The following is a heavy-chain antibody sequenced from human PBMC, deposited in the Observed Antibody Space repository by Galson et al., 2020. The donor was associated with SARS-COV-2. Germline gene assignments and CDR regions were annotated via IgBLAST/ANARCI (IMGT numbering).Heavy chain of an antibody. D-gene: IGHD1-1*01. CDR2: IDNSNNYI. Sequence: GGSLRLSCAAPGFTFTNYNINWVRQAPGKGLEWVYSIDNSNNYIYYADSVRGRFTMSRDNAKNSLSLHMNSLRAEDTAVYYCARDSGWNYYFDLWGQGTLVTVSS. CDR3: ARDSGWNYYFDL. J-gene: IGHJ4*02. CDR1: GFTFTNYN. V-gene: IGHV3-21*01.